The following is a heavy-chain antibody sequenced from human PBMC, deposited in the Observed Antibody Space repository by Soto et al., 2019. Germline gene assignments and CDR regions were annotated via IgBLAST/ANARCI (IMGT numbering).Heavy chain of an antibody. CDR2: IYYIGNT. Sequence: QLQLQESGSGLVKPSETLSLTCIVSNGSISSRSSYWGWIRQTPGKGLEWIGSIYYIGNTYYNPSLKSLVTISIDTSKTQFSLKMNSVTAADTAVYFCGGQDYGAKGYYFENCG. CDR1: NGSISSRSSY. CDR3: GGQDYGAKGYYFEN. J-gene: IGHJ4*01. V-gene: IGHV4-39*01. D-gene: IGHD4-17*01.